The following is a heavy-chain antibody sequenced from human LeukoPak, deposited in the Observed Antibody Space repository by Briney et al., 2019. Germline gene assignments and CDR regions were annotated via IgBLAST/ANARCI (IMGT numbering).Heavy chain of an antibody. V-gene: IGHV1-2*02. CDR2: INPNSGGT. CDR3: ARAGYYYGSGSYYNFDY. Sequence: ASVKVSCKASGYTFNGYYMHWVRQAPGQGLEWMGWINPNSGGTNYAQKFQGRVTMTRDTSISTAYMELSRLRSDDTAVYYCARAGYYYGSGSYYNFDYWGQGTLVTVSS. D-gene: IGHD3-10*01. CDR1: GYTFNGYY. J-gene: IGHJ4*02.